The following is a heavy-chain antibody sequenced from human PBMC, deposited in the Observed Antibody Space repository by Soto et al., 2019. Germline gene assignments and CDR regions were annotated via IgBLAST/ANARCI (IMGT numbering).Heavy chain of an antibody. J-gene: IGHJ6*02. CDR1: GYSFTDYH. D-gene: IGHD2-8*01. Sequence: ASVKVSCKASGYSFTDYHIHWVRQAPGQGLEWLGRINPRSGGTSTAQKFQGWVTMTRDRSISTVYMELTRLRSDDTAVYFCARGHSTDCSNGVCSFFYNHEMDVWGQGTTVTVSS. CDR2: INPRSGGT. CDR3: ARGHSTDCSNGVCSFFYNHEMDV. V-gene: IGHV1-2*04.